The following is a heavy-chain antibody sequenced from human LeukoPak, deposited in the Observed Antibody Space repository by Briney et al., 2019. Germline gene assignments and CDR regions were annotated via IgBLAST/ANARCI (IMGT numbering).Heavy chain of an antibody. CDR2: IGTAGDT. D-gene: IGHD6-13*01. Sequence: GGSLRLSCAASHFTLSIYDMHSLRQATGKGLEWVSAIGTAGDTYYPGSVKGRFTISRENAKNSLYLQINSLTAGDMDVYYCVRGEYSSSWQIDYWGQGTLVTVSS. CDR1: HFTLSIYD. V-gene: IGHV3-13*04. J-gene: IGHJ4*02. CDR3: VRGEYSSSWQIDY.